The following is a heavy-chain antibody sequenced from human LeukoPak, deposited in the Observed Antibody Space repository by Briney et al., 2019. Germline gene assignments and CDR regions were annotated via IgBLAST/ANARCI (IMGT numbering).Heavy chain of an antibody. Sequence: PSETLSLTCTVSGGSISSYYWSWIRQPPGKGLEWIGYIYYSGSTNYNPSLKSRVTISVDTSKNQFSLKLSSETAADTAVYYCARDIAAPGTDYQYYFDYWGQGTLVTVSS. CDR1: GGSISSYY. CDR2: IYYSGST. CDR3: ARDIAAPGTDYQYYFDY. V-gene: IGHV4-59*12. D-gene: IGHD6-6*01. J-gene: IGHJ4*02.